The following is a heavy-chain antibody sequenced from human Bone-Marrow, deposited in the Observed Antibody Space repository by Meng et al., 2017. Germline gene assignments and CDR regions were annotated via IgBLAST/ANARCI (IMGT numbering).Heavy chain of an antibody. Sequence: LSLTCAASGFTFSSYSMNWVRQAPGKGLEWVSSISSSSSYIYYADSVKGRFTISRDNAKNSLYLQMNSLRAEDTAVYYCARGHPIYGLLYLDYWGQGTLVTVSS. CDR1: GFTFSSYS. J-gene: IGHJ4*02. CDR3: ARGHPIYGLLYLDY. V-gene: IGHV3-21*01. D-gene: IGHD3-3*01. CDR2: ISSSSSYI.